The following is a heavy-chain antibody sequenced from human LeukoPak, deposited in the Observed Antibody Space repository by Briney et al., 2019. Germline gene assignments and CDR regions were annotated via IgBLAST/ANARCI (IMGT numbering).Heavy chain of an antibody. Sequence: GASVEVSCKASGYTFTDYYMHWVVQAPGKGLEWMGRVDPADGEAAYAQKFQGRVTITADPSRDTAYMELTSLRSEDTAMYYCARDRPLDARSWTQFDYWGQGTLVTVSS. V-gene: IGHV1-69-2*01. CDR1: GYTFTDYY. J-gene: IGHJ4*02. CDR2: VDPADGEA. CDR3: ARDRPLDARSWTQFDY. D-gene: IGHD6-13*01.